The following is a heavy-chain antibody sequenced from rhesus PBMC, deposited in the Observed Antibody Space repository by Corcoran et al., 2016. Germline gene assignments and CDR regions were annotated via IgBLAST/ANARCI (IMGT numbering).Heavy chain of an antibody. Sequence: QVQLQESGPGVVKPSETLSLTCAVSGGSISDSYRWSWIRQPPGKGLEWIGYIYGSSTSTNYNPSLKSRVTISNDTSKNQFALKPSSVTAADTAVYYCARVWGGSWTCDYWGQGVLVTVSS. V-gene: IGHV4S10*01. D-gene: IGHD6-25*01. CDR3: ARVWGGSWTCDY. CDR1: GGSISDSYR. J-gene: IGHJ4*01. CDR2: IYGSSTST.